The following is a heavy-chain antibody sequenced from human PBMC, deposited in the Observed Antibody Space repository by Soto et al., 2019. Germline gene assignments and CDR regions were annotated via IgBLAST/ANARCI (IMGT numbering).Heavy chain of an antibody. D-gene: IGHD3-16*01. CDR2: INDSGST. Sequence: KPSETLSLTCAVSGGSFRCYFWSWIRQSPDKGLEWIGEINDSGSTYYNPSFKSRPTISVDTSKSQISLRLTSLTAADSAVYYCQGGDFWGQGTRVTVSS. CDR3: QGGDF. CDR1: GGSFRCYF. J-gene: IGHJ4*02. V-gene: IGHV4-34*01.